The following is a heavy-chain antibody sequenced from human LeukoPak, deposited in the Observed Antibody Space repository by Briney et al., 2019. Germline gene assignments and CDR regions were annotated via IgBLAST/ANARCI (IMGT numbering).Heavy chain of an antibody. J-gene: IGHJ6*02. CDR1: GDSVSSNSAA. CDR3: ARDEGPYYYYGMDV. Sequence: SQTLSLTCAISGDSVSSNSAAWNSIRQSPSRGLERLVRTYYRSKWYNDYAVSVKSRITINPDTSKNQFTLQLNSVTPEDTAVYYCARDEGPYYYYGMDVWGQGTTVTVSS. CDR2: TYYRSKWYN. V-gene: IGHV6-1*01.